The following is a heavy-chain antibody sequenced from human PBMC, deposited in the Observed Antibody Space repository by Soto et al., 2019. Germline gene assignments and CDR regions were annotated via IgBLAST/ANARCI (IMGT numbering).Heavy chain of an antibody. CDR1: GGSISSSSYY. J-gene: IGHJ4*02. V-gene: IGHV4-39*01. D-gene: IGHD4-17*01. CDR2: IYYSGST. CDR3: ASQKPKTYYGGNPRPYDY. Sequence: NPSETLSLTCTVSGGSISSSSYYWGWIRQPPGKGLEWIGSIYYSGSTYYNPSLKSRVTISVDTSKNQFSLKLSSVTAADTAVYYCASQKPKTYYGGNPRPYDYWGQGTQVTVSS.